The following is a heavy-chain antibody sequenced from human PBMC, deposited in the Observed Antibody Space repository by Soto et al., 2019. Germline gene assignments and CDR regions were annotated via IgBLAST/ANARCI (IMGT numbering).Heavy chain of an antibody. CDR1: GGSISSSSYY. CDR2: IYYSGST. D-gene: IGHD6-19*01. Sequence: SETLSLTCTVSGGSISSSSYYWGWIRQPPGKGLEWIGSIYYSGSTYYNPSLKSRVTISVDTSKNQFSLKLSSVTAADTAVYYCARQRVAGMFPYFDYWGQGTLVTAPQ. V-gene: IGHV4-39*01. CDR3: ARQRVAGMFPYFDY. J-gene: IGHJ4*02.